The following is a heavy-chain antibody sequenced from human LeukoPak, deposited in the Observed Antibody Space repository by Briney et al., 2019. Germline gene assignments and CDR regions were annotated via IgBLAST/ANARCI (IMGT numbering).Heavy chain of an antibody. D-gene: IGHD4-17*01. J-gene: IGHJ4*02. CDR3: ARGDPYGVYRHDY. V-gene: IGHV3-21*04. Sequence: GGSLRLSCAASGFTLSSYSMNWVRQAPGKGLEWVSSISSSSSYIYYADSVKGRFTISRDNAKNSLYLQMISLRAEDTAFYYCARGDPYGVYRHDYWGQGTLVTVSS. CDR2: ISSSSSYI. CDR1: GFTLSSYS.